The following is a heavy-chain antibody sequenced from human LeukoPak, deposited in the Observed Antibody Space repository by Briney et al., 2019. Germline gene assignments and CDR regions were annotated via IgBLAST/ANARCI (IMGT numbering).Heavy chain of an antibody. CDR3: ASGQQLGY. D-gene: IGHD6-6*01. J-gene: IGHJ4*02. CDR2: ISASSTYT. CDR1: DNSFNSYI. V-gene: IGHV3-21*01. Sequence: GGSLRLSCVGSDNSFNSYIINWVRQAPGKGLEWVSSISASSTYTYSADSVKGRFTISRDNAKKSVYLQMDSLRAGDTAVYYCASGQQLGYWGQGTLVTVSS.